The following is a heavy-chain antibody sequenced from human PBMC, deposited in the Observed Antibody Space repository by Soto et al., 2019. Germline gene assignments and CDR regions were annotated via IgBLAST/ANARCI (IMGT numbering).Heavy chain of an antibody. J-gene: IGHJ3*02. CDR3: AGEGSITIFGVARDAFDI. D-gene: IGHD3-3*01. CDR1: GGTFSSYA. Sequence: SVKVSCKASGGTFSSYAISWVRQAPGQGLEWMGGIIPIFGTANYAQKFQGRVTITADESTSTAYMELSSLRSEDTAVYYCAGEGSITIFGVARDAFDIWGQGTMVTVSS. V-gene: IGHV1-69*13. CDR2: IIPIFGTA.